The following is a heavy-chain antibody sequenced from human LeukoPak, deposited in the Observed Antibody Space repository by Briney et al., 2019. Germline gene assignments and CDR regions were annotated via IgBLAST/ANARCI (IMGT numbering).Heavy chain of an antibody. V-gene: IGHV4-39*01. CDR1: GGSISSSSYY. CDR3: ARTTPYYYGSGSYYLPFDY. J-gene: IGHJ4*02. D-gene: IGHD3-10*01. CDR2: IYYSGST. Sequence: PSETLSLTCTVSGGSISSSSYYWGWIRQPPGKGLEWIGSIYYSGSTYYNPSLKSRVTISVDTSKNQFSLKLSSVTAADTGVYYCARTTPYYYGSGSYYLPFDYWGQGTLVTVSS.